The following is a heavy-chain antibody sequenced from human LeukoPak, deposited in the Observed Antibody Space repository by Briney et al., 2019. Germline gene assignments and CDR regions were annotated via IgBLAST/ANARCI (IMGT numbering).Heavy chain of an antibody. J-gene: IGHJ4*02. D-gene: IGHD3-10*01. CDR1: GGSFSDYY. Sequence: SETLSLTCAVYGGSFSDYYWSWIRQPPGKGLEWIGEINHSGSTNYNPSLKGRVTVSVDRSKNQFSLKLSSVTAADTALYYCARHSNRLFGDLLVPGRKRAGTRFDYWGQGTLVTVSS. CDR3: ARHSNRLFGDLLVPGRKRAGTRFDY. V-gene: IGHV4-34*01. CDR2: INHSGST.